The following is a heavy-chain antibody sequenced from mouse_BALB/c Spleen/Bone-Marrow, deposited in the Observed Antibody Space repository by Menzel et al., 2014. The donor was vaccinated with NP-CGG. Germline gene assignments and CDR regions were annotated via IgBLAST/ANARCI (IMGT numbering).Heavy chain of an antibody. CDR3: ARSRGYYDYWYFDV. V-gene: IGHV1-69*02. J-gene: IGHJ1*01. Sequence: VQLVESGAELVKPGAPVKLSCKASGYTFTSYWMHWVKQRPGQGLEWIGEIDPSDSYTNYNQKFKGKATLTVDKSSSTAYMQLSSLTSEDSAVYYCARSRGYYDYWYFDVWGAGTTVTVSS. CDR2: IDPSDSYT. CDR1: GYTFTSYW. D-gene: IGHD2-4*01.